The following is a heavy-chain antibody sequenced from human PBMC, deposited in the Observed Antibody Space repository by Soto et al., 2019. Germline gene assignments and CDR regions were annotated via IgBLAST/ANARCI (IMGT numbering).Heavy chain of an antibody. Sequence: GGPLRLSCTTSGFTFSDYALSWFRLAPGKGLEWVGIVRNIVYGETTEYAASVRGRFTISRDNSKSIAYLQMNSLTSEDTSVYYCVRYPYTRKYAYCEMDVWGHRTTVTVSS. CDR1: GFTFSDYA. CDR3: VRYPYTRKYAYCEMDV. V-gene: IGHV3-49*03. D-gene: IGHD2-2*01. CDR2: VRNIVYGETT. J-gene: IGHJ6*02.